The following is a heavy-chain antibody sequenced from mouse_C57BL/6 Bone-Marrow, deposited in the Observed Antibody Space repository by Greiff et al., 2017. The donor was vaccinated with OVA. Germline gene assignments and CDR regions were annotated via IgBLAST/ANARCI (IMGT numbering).Heavy chain of an antibody. CDR1: GYTFTSYG. V-gene: IGHV1-81*01. Sequence: VQLQQSGAELARPGASVKLSCKASGYTFTSYGISWVKQRTGQGLEWIGEIYPRSGNTYYTEKFKGKATLTADKSSSTAYMELRSLTSEDSAVYFCARYYGNYGWFAYWGQGTLVTVSA. CDR3: ARYYGNYGWFAY. J-gene: IGHJ3*01. D-gene: IGHD2-1*01. CDR2: IYPRSGNT.